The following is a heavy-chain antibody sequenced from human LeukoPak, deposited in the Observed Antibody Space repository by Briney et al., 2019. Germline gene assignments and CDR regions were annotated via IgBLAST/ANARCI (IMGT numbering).Heavy chain of an antibody. CDR3: ARGPTLFDY. CDR1: GFTFSSYE. V-gene: IGHV3-48*03. J-gene: IGHJ4*02. CDR2: ISSSGSTT. Sequence: GGSLRLSCAASGFTFSSYEMNWVRQAPGKGLEWVSYISSSGSTTYYADSVKGRFTISRDNAKNSLYLQMNSMRAEDTAVYYRARGPTLFDYWGQGTLVTVSS.